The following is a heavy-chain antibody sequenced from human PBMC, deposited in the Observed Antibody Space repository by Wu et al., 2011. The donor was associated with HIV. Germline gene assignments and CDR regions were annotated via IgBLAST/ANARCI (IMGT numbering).Heavy chain of an antibody. CDR1: GGTFSNYA. CDR3: ASIIPGAQGGAFDI. J-gene: IGHJ3*02. V-gene: IGHV1-69*14. D-gene: IGHD3-3*01. Sequence: QVQLVQSGAEVKKPGSSVNVSCKTSGGTFSNYAISWVRQAPGQGLEWMGGIIPIFGTPNYAQKFQGRVTITADKSTSTAYMELSSLRSEDTAVYYCASIIPGAQGGAFDIWAKGNVTVSS. CDR2: IIPIFGTP.